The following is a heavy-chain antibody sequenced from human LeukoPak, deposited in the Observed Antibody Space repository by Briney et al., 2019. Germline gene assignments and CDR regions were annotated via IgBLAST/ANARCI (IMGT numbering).Heavy chain of an antibody. Sequence: ASVKVSCKASGYTFTSYAMHWVRQAPGQRLEWMGWINAGNGNTKYSQKFQGRVTITRDTSASTAYMELSSLRSEDTAVYYCATEREDKSSYGGLDYWGQGTLVIVSS. J-gene: IGHJ4*02. CDR1: GYTFTSYA. CDR3: ATEREDKSSYGGLDY. V-gene: IGHV1-3*01. CDR2: INAGNGNT. D-gene: IGHD2-15*01.